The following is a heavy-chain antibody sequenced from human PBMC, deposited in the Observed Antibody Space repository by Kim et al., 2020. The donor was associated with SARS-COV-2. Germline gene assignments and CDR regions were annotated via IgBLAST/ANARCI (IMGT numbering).Heavy chain of an antibody. CDR2: INPSGGST. V-gene: IGHV1-46*01. CDR1: GYTFTSYY. D-gene: IGHD6-6*01. Sequence: ASVKVSCKASGYTFTSYYMHWVRQAPGQGLEWMGMINPSGGSTSYAQKFQGRVTMTRDTSTSTVYMELSSLRSEDTAVYYCAREWITARRRYYLDYWGQGALVTVSS. CDR3: AREWITARRRYYLDY. J-gene: IGHJ4*02.